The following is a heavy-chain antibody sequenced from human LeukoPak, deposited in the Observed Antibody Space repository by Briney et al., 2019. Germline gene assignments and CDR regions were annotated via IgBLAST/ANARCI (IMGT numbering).Heavy chain of an antibody. CDR3: AKLTMIVEVGY. V-gene: IGHV3-23*01. J-gene: IGHJ4*02. D-gene: IGHD3-22*01. CDR2: ISGSGGST. Sequence: GGSLRLSCAASGFTFSSYAMSWVRQAPGKGLEWVSAISGSGGSTYYAGSVKGRFTISRDNSKNTLYLQMNSLRAEDTAVYYCAKLTMIVEVGYWGQGTLVTVSS. CDR1: GFTFSSYA.